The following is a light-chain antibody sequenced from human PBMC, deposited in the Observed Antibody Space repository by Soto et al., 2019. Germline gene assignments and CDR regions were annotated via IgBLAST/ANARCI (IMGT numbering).Light chain of an antibody. CDR3: QQSYSTSIT. Sequence: DIQMTQSPSSLSASVGDRVTITCRASQSISSYLNWYQQKPGKAPKLLIYAASSLQSGVPSRFSSSGSGTDFPLTISSLQPEDFATYYCQQSYSTSITFGQGTRLEIK. V-gene: IGKV1-39*01. J-gene: IGKJ5*01. CDR2: AAS. CDR1: QSISSY.